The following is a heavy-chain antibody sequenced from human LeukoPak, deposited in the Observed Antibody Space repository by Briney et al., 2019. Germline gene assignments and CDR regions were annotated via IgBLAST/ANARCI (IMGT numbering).Heavy chain of an antibody. V-gene: IGHV4-59*01. Sequence: PSETLSLTCTVSGGSISSYYWSWIRQPPGKGLEYIGYVYYSESTNYNPSPSGSTNYNPSLKSRVTISVDTSKNQFSLKLSSVTAADKAVYYCAGLGYCSGSHCLDDYWVQGTLVTVSS. J-gene: IGHJ4*02. CDR1: GGSISSYY. D-gene: IGHD2-15*01. CDR2: VYYSESTNYNPSPSGST. CDR3: AGLGYCSGSHCLDDY.